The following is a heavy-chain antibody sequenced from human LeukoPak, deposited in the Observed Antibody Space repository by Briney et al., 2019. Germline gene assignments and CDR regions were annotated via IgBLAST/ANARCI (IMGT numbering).Heavy chain of an antibody. CDR1: GFTFKNYA. CDR3: AKASWVSSADAVL. J-gene: IGHJ4*02. Sequence: QAGGSLRLSCAASGFTFKNYAMSWVRQAPARGLEWVASLRGDGETFYADSVRGRFTLSRDDSRNSVYLHLNNLRVGGTAVYFCAKASWVSSADAVLWGQGTVVTVS. V-gene: IGHV3-23*01. CDR2: LRGDGET. D-gene: IGHD3-10*01.